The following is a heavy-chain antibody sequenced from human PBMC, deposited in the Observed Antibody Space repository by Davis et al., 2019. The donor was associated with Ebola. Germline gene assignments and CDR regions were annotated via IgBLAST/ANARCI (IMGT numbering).Heavy chain of an antibody. D-gene: IGHD2-2*01. CDR3: ARDCSSTSCRTYYYGMDV. CDR2: ISSSGSTI. J-gene: IGHJ6*02. V-gene: IGHV3-48*04. Sequence: GESLKISCAASGFTFSSYWMSWVRQAPGKGLEWVSYISSSGSTIYYADSVKGRFTISRDNAKNSLYLQMNSLRAEDTAVYYCARDCSSTSCRTYYYGMDVWGQGTTVTVSS. CDR1: GFTFSSYW.